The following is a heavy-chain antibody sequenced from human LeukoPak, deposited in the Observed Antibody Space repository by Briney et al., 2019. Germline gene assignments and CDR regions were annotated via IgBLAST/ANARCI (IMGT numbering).Heavy chain of an antibody. CDR3: AKDLYYYDSSGYAIDY. J-gene: IGHJ4*02. CDR1: GFTFSSYS. V-gene: IGHV3-21*04. D-gene: IGHD3-22*01. CDR2: ISSSSSYI. Sequence: TGGSLRLSCAASGFTFSSYSMNWVRQAPGKGLEWVSSISSSSSYIYYADSVKGRFTISRDNAKNSLYLQMNSLRAEDTAVYYCAKDLYYYDSSGYAIDYWGQGTLVTVSS.